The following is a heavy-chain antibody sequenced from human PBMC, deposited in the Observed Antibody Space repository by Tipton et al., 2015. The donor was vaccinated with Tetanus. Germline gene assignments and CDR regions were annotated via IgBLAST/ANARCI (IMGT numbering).Heavy chain of an antibody. CDR1: GFTFDDYA. J-gene: IGHJ6*02. D-gene: IGHD2-21*02. V-gene: IGHV3-9*01. CDR2: ISWNSGSI. Sequence: SLRLFCAASGFTFDDYAMHWVRQAPGKGLEWVSGISWNSGSIGYADSVKGRFTISRDNAKNSLYLQMNSLRAEDTALYYCAKDTGVTPHYGMDVWGQGTTVTVSS. CDR3: AKDTGVTPHYGMDV.